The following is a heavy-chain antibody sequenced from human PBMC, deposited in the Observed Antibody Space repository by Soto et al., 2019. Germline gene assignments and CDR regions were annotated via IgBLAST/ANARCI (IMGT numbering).Heavy chain of an antibody. CDR3: ARDGAIVGTARHNWPDL. CDR2: ISYDGTTA. Sequence: QVQLVESGGGVVQPGTSLRLSCVASGFIFNNYAMFWIRQAPGKGLEWVALISYDGTTAFYSDAVKGRFTVSRDKSKKTVFLQMNSLIGEDTAVYFCARDGAIVGTARHNWPDLWGQGTLVTVSA. J-gene: IGHJ5*02. V-gene: IGHV3-30-3*01. CDR1: GFIFNNYA. D-gene: IGHD7-27*01.